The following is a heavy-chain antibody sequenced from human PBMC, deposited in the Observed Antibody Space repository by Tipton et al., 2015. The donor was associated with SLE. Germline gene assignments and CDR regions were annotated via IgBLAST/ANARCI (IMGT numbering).Heavy chain of an antibody. V-gene: IGHV4-61*02. Sequence: TLSLTCTVPGGSISSGSYYWSWIRRPAGKGLEWIGRIYTSGSTNSNPSLKSRVTISVDTSKNQFSLKLSSVTAADTSVYYCAREGSSCLFQHWGQGTLVTVSS. D-gene: IGHD6-13*01. CDR1: GGSISSGSYY. J-gene: IGHJ1*01. CDR3: AREGSSCLFQH. CDR2: IYTSGST.